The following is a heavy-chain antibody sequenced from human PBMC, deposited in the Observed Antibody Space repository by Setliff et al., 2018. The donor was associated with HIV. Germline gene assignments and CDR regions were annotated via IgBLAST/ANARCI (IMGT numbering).Heavy chain of an antibody. V-gene: IGHV7-4-1*02. Sequence: ASVKVSCKASGYTFTSYAMNWVRQAPGQGLEWMGWINTNTGNPTSAQGFTGRFVFSVDTSVGTAYLQISSLKAEDTAVYYCARDLLGDPDAFDIWGQGTQVTVSS. J-gene: IGHJ3*02. CDR2: INTNTGNP. D-gene: IGHD3-16*01. CDR3: ARDLLGDPDAFDI. CDR1: GYTFTSYA.